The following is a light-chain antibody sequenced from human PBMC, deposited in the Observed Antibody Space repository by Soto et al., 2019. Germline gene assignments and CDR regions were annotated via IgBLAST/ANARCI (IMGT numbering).Light chain of an antibody. CDR1: QTVSTN. J-gene: IGKJ1*01. Sequence: EIVMTQSPGPLSVSPGERATLSCRASQTVSTNLAWYQQKPGQAPRLLIYAASTRFTGIPARFSGSGSGTEFTLTISSLQSDDFALYFCQQYHNWPPTFGQGTKVEIK. V-gene: IGKV3-15*01. CDR3: QQYHNWPPT. CDR2: AAS.